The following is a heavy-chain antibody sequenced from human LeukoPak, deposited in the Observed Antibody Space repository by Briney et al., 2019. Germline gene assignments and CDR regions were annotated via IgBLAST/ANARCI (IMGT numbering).Heavy chain of an antibody. J-gene: IGHJ4*02. CDR2: IYHSGST. V-gene: IGHV4-38-2*02. D-gene: IGHD3-22*01. Sequence: SETLSLTCTVSGYSISSGYYWGWIRRPPGKGLEWIGSIYHSGSTYYNPSLKSRVTISVDTSKNQFSLKLSSVTAADTAVYYCARVTYYYGSSGYYFGYWGQGTLVTVSS. CDR1: GYSISSGYY. CDR3: ARVTYYYGSSGYYFGY.